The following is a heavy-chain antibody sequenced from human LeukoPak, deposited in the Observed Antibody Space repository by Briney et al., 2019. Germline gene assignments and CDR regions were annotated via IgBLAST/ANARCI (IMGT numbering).Heavy chain of an antibody. Sequence: GGSLRLSCAASGFTVDSNYLSWVRQAPGKGLEWVSTIYTGGNTYYAASVKGRFTISRDFSKNTVFLHMNSLRAEDTAMYYCARGDDSGYYDYFDYRGQGALVTVSS. CDR1: GFTVDSNY. CDR3: ARGDDSGYYDYFDY. D-gene: IGHD3-22*01. CDR2: IYTGGNT. V-gene: IGHV3-53*01. J-gene: IGHJ4*02.